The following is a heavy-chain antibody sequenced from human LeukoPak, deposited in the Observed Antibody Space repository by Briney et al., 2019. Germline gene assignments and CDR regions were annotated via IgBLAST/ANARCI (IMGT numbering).Heavy chain of an antibody. Sequence: PSESLSLTCSVSGASISNSGYYWGWIRQSPGKGLAWIGSIYYGGTTYFNPSLKSRVTISVDTSKSQFSLRLSSVTAADTAVYYCTSGDYLAYMDVWGKGTTVTVSS. CDR2: IYYGGTT. J-gene: IGHJ6*03. CDR1: GASISNSGYY. D-gene: IGHD4-17*01. V-gene: IGHV4-39*07. CDR3: TSGDYLAYMDV.